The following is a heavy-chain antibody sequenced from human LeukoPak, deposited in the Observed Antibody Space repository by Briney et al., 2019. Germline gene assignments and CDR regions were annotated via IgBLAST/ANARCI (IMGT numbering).Heavy chain of an antibody. J-gene: IGHJ4*02. CDR1: GGSISTYY. CDR3: ARIIKDDFWSGYSSFYFDY. D-gene: IGHD3-3*01. CDR2: IYHSGST. Sequence: SETLSLTCTVSGGSISTYYWSWIRQPPGKGLEWIGYIYHSGSTNYNPSLKSQVTISVDTSKNQFSLKLSSVTAADTAVYYCARIIKDDFWSGYSSFYFDYWGQGTLVTVSS. V-gene: IGHV4-59*01.